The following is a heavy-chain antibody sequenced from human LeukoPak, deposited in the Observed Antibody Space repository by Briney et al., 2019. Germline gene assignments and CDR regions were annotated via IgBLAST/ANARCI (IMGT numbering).Heavy chain of an antibody. Sequence: PGGSLRLSCAASGFTFSSAWMSWVRQAPGKGLEWVGRIKSKTDGGTTDYAAPVKGRFTISRDDSKNTLYLQMNSLKTEDTAVYYCTTDGTAMAGFDYWGQGTLVTVSS. CDR2: IKSKTDGGTT. J-gene: IGHJ4*02. CDR3: TTDGTAMAGFDY. CDR1: GFTFSSAW. V-gene: IGHV3-15*01. D-gene: IGHD5-18*01.